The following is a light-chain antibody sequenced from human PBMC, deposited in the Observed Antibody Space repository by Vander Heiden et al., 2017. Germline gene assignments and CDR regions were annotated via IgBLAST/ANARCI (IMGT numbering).Light chain of an antibody. CDR1: SSDVGAYNY. V-gene: IGLV2-8*01. CDR2: DVT. Sequence: QSALTQPPSASGSPGQSVTIPCTGTSSDVGAYNYVSWYQQHPGKAPTRVIYDVTKRPSGVPDRFSGSKSGNTAFLTVSGLQAEDEADYYCSSHAGSSAVFGGGTTVTVL. CDR3: SSHAGSSAV. J-gene: IGLJ3*02.